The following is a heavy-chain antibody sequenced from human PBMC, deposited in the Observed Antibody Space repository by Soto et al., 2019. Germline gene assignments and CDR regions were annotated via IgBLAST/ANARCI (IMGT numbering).Heavy chain of an antibody. CDR1: GGSISSGDYY. V-gene: IGHV4-30-4*01. J-gene: IGHJ5*02. CDR3: ARHGSGSYYRDWFDP. D-gene: IGHD3-10*01. Sequence: QVQLQESGPGLVKPSQTLSLTCTVSGGSISSGDYYWSWIRQPPGKGLEWIGYIYYSGTTYYNPSLESRITMSVETYKHQFPLKLSSVTAADTAVYSCARHGSGSYYRDWFDPWGQGTLVTVSS. CDR2: IYYSGTT.